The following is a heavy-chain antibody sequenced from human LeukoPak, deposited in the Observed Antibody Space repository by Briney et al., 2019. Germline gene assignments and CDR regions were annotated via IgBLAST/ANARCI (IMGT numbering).Heavy chain of an antibody. D-gene: IGHD5-18*01. CDR1: GGTFSSYA. Sequence: GASVKVSCKASGGTFSSYAISWVRQAPGQGLEWMGGIIPIFGTANYAQKFQGRVTMTEDTSTDTAYMELSSLRSEDTAVYYCATLKYSYGYFLDYWGQGTLVTVSS. J-gene: IGHJ4*02. V-gene: IGHV1-69*06. CDR3: ATLKYSYGYFLDY. CDR2: IIPIFGTA.